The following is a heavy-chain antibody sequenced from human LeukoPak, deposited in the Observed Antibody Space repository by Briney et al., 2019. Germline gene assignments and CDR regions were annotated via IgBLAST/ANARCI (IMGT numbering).Heavy chain of an antibody. CDR2: ISSSSSYI. Sequence: GGSLRLSCAASGFTFSSYSMNWVRQAPGKGLEWVSSISSSSSYIYYADSVKGRFTISRDNAKNSLYLQMNSLRAEDTAVYYCANGRSRPDQWGLMMVVHAFDIWGQGTMVTVSS. CDR1: GFTFSSYS. CDR3: ANGRSRPDQWGLMMVVHAFDI. V-gene: IGHV3-21*01. D-gene: IGHD3-22*01. J-gene: IGHJ3*02.